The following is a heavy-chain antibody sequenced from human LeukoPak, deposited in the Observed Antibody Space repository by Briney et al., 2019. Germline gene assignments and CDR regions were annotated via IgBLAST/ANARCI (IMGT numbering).Heavy chain of an antibody. CDR1: GYTFTSYG. V-gene: IGHV1-18*01. CDR3: ARETAAGTLVRYFDY. Sequence: ASVKVSCKASGYTFTSYGISWVRQAPGQGLEWMGWISAYNGNTNYAQKLQGRVTMTADTSTSTAYMELRSLRSDDTAVYYCARETAAGTLVRYFDYWGQGTLVTVSS. D-gene: IGHD6-13*01. J-gene: IGHJ4*02. CDR2: ISAYNGNT.